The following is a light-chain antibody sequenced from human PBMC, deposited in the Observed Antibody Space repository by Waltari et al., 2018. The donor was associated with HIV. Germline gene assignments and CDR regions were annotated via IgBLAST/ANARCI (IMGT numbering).Light chain of an antibody. V-gene: IGLV2-23*02. CDR3: CSYVGSSTWV. J-gene: IGLJ3*02. Sequence: QSALTQPASVSGSPGQSITISCTGTSSDVDGYNYVSWYQQHPGKAPKVIIYDVSKRPSGVSNRFSGSKSGNTASLTISGLQAEDEADYYCCSYVGSSTWVFGGGTKLTVL. CDR2: DVS. CDR1: SSDVDGYNY.